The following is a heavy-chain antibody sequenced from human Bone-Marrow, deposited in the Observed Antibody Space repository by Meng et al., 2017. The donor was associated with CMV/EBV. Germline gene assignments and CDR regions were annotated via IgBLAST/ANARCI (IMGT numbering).Heavy chain of an antibody. V-gene: IGHV1-2*02. J-gene: IGHJ6*02. CDR1: GYTFSAHF. Sequence: ASVKVSCKTSGYTFSAHFVNWVRQAPGQGLEWMGWINTNSGDTNSPQKFQGRVTMTRDPSISTVYMELRRLRSDDTAVYYCASPSTIYYDFWSGLTEGYMDVWGQGTTVTVSS. D-gene: IGHD3-3*01. CDR2: INTNSGDT. CDR3: ASPSTIYYDFWSGLTEGYMDV.